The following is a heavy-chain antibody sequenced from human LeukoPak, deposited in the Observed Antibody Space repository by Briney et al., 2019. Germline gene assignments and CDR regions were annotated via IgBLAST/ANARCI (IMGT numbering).Heavy chain of an antibody. Sequence: GGSLRLSCAASGFTFSSYGMHWVRQAPGKGLEWVAVISYDGSNKYYADSVKGRFTISRDNSKNTLYLQMNSLRAEDTAVYYCAKGAYYYGSSAQYYFDYWGQGTLVTVSS. J-gene: IGHJ4*02. CDR2: ISYDGSNK. D-gene: IGHD3-22*01. CDR3: AKGAYYYGSSAQYYFDY. V-gene: IGHV3-30*18. CDR1: GFTFSSYG.